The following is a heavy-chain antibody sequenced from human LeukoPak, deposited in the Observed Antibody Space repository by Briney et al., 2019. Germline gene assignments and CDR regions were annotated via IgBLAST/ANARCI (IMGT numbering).Heavy chain of an antibody. CDR2: IYYSGST. Sequence: SETLSLTSTVSGGSISSYYWSWIRQPPGQGLEWIGYIYYSGSTNYNPSLKSRVTISLDTSKSQFSLKLSSVTAADTAVYYCARDRPDYDYVWGSYRRHFDYWGQGTLVTVSS. V-gene: IGHV4-59*01. J-gene: IGHJ4*02. D-gene: IGHD3-16*02. CDR1: GGSISSYY. CDR3: ARDRPDYDYVWGSYRRHFDY.